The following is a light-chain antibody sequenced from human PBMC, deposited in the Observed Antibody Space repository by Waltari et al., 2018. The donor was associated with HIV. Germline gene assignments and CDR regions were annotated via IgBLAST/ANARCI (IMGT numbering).Light chain of an antibody. V-gene: IGLV2-14*01. CDR2: AVP. CDR1: NSDVGGYNY. Sequence: QSALTQPASVSGSPGQSITISCIGTNSDVGGYNYVSWYQQHPGKAPKLLIYAVPNWPSGISTRFSGSKSGNTASLTISGLQAEDEADYYCSSYTPTNTVIFGGGTRLTVL. J-gene: IGLJ2*01. CDR3: SSYTPTNTVI.